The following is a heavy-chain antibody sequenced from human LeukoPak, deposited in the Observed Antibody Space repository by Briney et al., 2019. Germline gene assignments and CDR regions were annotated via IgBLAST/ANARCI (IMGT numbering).Heavy chain of an antibody. CDR3: ARGGGATDY. D-gene: IGHD1-26*01. J-gene: IGHJ4*02. CDR1: GFTFSTYA. CDR2: ISDDGFTT. V-gene: IGHV3-23*01. Sequence: GGSLRLSCAASGFTFSTYAMSWVRQAPGKGLEWVSVISDDGFTTFYADALKGRFTISRDNSKNTLYLQMNSLRAEDTAVYYCARGGGATDYWGQGTLVTVSS.